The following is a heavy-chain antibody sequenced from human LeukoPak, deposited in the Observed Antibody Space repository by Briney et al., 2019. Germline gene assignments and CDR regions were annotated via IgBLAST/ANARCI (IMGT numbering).Heavy chain of an antibody. CDR3: ARSRVYCGGDCYRTFDY. CDR1: GGTFSSYA. Sequence: SVKVSCKASGGTFSSYAISWVRQAPGQGLEWMGGIIPIFGTANYAQKFQGRVTITADESTSTAYMELSSLGSEDTAVYYCARSRVYCGGDCYRTFDYWGQGTLVTVSS. D-gene: IGHD2-21*01. CDR2: IIPIFGTA. V-gene: IGHV1-69*13. J-gene: IGHJ4*02.